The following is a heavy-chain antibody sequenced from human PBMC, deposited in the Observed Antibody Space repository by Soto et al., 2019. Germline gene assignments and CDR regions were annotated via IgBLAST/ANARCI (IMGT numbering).Heavy chain of an antibody. CDR2: IYWDDDK. V-gene: IGHV2-5*02. CDR3: VHRVALQGNWNGGYFDF. Sequence: QVTLGESGPTRVKPTQTLTLTCTFSVFSLATSGVGVGWVRQPPGKALERLALIYWDDDKRYSPSLRSRLTVTKDTSRNQVVLTMYNMEPGHTATYSGVHRVALQGNWNGGYFDFWGQGALVTVSS. CDR1: VFSLATSGVG. J-gene: IGHJ4*02. D-gene: IGHD1-1*01.